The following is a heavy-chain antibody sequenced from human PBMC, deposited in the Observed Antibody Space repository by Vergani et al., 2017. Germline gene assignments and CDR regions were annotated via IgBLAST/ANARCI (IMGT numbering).Heavy chain of an antibody. Sequence: EVQLLESGGGLVQPGGSLRLSCAASGFTFSSYAMSWVRQAPGKGLEWVSAISGSGGSTYYADSVKGRFTISRDNSKNTLYLQMNSLRAEDTAVYYCAKGKGSGSYGRNWFDPWSQGTLVTVSS. CDR3: AKGKGSGSYGRNWFDP. D-gene: IGHD1-26*01. CDR1: GFTFSSYA. V-gene: IGHV3-23*01. J-gene: IGHJ5*02. CDR2: ISGSGGST.